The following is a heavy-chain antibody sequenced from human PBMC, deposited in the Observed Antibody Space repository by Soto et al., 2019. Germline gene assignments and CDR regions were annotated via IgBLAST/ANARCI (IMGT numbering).Heavy chain of an antibody. Sequence: QVQLVQSGAEVKKPGASVKVSCKASGYTFISYSVNWVRQAPGQGLEWMGIVNPSGGGTTYAQKFQGRVTMTSDTSTSTVYMELSSLRSDDTAVYYCARSRSYCSSTSCSRGAGYWGQGTLVTVSS. CDR1: GYTFISYS. D-gene: IGHD2-2*01. CDR2: VNPSGGGT. J-gene: IGHJ4*02. CDR3: ARSRSYCSSTSCSRGAGY. V-gene: IGHV1-46*01.